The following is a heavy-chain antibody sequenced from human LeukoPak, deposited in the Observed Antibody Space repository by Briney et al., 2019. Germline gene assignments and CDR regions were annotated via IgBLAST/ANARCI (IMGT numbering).Heavy chain of an antibody. CDR2: ISGGGGST. J-gene: IGHJ3*02. CDR1: GFTCRRRA. Sequence: GRSLSIAWVASGFTCRRRAVSGVGQAPGKGLEWACSISGGGGSTSYADSVKGRFTISRGNTKKTLYLQMSSLGAEDTAVYYCARERRLAWSPAFDIWGRGTMVSVSS. D-gene: IGHD2-15*01. V-gene: IGHV3-23*01. CDR3: ARERRLAWSPAFDI.